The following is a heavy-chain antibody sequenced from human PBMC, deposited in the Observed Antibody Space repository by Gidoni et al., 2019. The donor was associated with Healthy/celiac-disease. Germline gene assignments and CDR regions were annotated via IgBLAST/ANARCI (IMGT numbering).Heavy chain of an antibody. D-gene: IGHD6-13*01. CDR1: GGSISSSSYY. CDR2: IYYSGST. J-gene: IGHJ4*02. V-gene: IGHV4-39*01. CDR3: ARRDMLVYFDY. Sequence: QLQLQESGPGLVKPSETLSLTCTVSGGSISSSSYYWGWIRQPPGKGLEWIRSIYYSGSTYYNPSLKSRVTISVDTSKNQFSLKLSSVTAADTAVYYCARRDMLVYFDYWGQGTLVTVSS.